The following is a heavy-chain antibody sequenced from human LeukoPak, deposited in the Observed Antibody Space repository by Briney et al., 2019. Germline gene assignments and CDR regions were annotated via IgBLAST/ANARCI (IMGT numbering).Heavy chain of an antibody. Sequence: SQTLSLTCTVSGGSISSGDYYWSWIRQPPGKGLEWIGYIYYSGSTYYNPPLKSRVTISVDTSKNQFSLKLSSVTAADTAVYYCARERWDGYYNRGGPVDVWGQGTTVTVSS. CDR2: IYYSGST. D-gene: IGHD3-9*01. J-gene: IGHJ6*02. CDR1: GGSISSGDYY. CDR3: ARERWDGYYNRGGPVDV. V-gene: IGHV4-30-4*01.